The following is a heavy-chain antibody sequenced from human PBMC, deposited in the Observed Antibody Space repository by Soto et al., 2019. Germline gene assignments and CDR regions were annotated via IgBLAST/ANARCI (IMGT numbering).Heavy chain of an antibody. V-gene: IGHV1-3*05. Sequence: QVQLVQSGAEEKKPGASVKVSCKASGYTFTSYAMHWVRQAPGQRLEWMGWINAGNGNTKYSHKFQGRVTITRDTSASTAYMELSRLRSEDTAVHYCARSIVVVTALDYWGQGTLVTVSS. CDR2: INAGNGNT. J-gene: IGHJ4*02. CDR3: ARSIVVVTALDY. D-gene: IGHD2-21*02. CDR1: GYTFTSYA.